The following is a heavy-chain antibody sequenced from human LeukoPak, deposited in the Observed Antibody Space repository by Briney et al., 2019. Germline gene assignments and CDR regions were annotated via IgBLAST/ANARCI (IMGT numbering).Heavy chain of an antibody. J-gene: IGHJ5*02. D-gene: IGHD3-10*01. CDR1: GYSISVGFN. Sequence: SETLSLTCTVSGYSISVGFNWAWIRQPPGKGLEWIGSIYLSGNTYYNPSLKSRVTISLDTSKNQFSLRLSSVTAADTAVYYCARANQWFGELLSDNWFDPWGQGTLVTVSS. CDR2: IYLSGNT. V-gene: IGHV4-38-2*02. CDR3: ARANQWFGELLSDNWFDP.